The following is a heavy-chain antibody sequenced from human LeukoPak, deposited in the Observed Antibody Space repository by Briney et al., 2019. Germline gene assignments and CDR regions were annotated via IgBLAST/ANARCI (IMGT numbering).Heavy chain of an antibody. CDR2: ISYDGNNK. D-gene: IGHD3-22*01. V-gene: IGHV3-30-3*02. J-gene: IGHJ4*02. CDR1: GFTFAIYA. CDR3: AKRDSSGYYYFDF. Sequence: GGSLRLSCSASGFTFAIYAMQWLRRAPGEGLEGVAVISYDGNNKYYADSVKGRFTISRDNSKNTLYLQRNSLRAEDTAVYYCAKRDSSGYYYFDFWGQGTLVTVSS.